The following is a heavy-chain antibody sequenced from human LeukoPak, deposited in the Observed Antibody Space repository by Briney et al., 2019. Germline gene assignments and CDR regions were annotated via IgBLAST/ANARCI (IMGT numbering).Heavy chain of an antibody. CDR1: GYIFTGYY. Sequence: EASVKVSCKASGYIFTGYYMHWVRQAPGQGLEWMGWINPNSGGTNYAQKFQGRVTMTRDTSISTAYMELSRLRSDDTAVYYCARDREAIVATKVGLYYFDYWGQGTLVTVSS. J-gene: IGHJ4*02. V-gene: IGHV1-2*02. CDR2: INPNSGGT. D-gene: IGHD5-12*01. CDR3: ARDREAIVATKVGLYYFDY.